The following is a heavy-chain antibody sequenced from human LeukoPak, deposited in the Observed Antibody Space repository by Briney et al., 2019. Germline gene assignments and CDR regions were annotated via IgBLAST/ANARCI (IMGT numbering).Heavy chain of an antibody. Sequence: GRSLRLSCAASGFTFSSYGMHWVRQAPGKGLEWVAVISYDGSNKYYADSVKGRFTISRDNSKNTLYLQMNSLRAEDTAVYYCAKDTSYSSGWYRGADYYYYGMGVWGQGTTVTVSS. D-gene: IGHD6-19*01. J-gene: IGHJ6*02. CDR1: GFTFSSYG. CDR2: ISYDGSNK. V-gene: IGHV3-30*18. CDR3: AKDTSYSSGWYRGADYYYYGMGV.